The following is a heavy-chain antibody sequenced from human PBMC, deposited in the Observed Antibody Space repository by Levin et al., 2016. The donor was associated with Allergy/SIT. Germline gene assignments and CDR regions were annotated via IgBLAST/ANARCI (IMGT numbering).Heavy chain of an antibody. V-gene: IGHV1-46*01. J-gene: IGHJ6*02. CDR3: AREGFRGASSSPYYYYGMDV. Sequence: WVRQAPGQGLEWMGIINPSAGSTTYPQKFQGRVTVTRDTSTSTVYMELSSLRSEDTAVYYCAREGFRGASSSPYYYYGMDVWGQGTTVTVSS. D-gene: IGHD6-6*01. CDR2: INPSAGST.